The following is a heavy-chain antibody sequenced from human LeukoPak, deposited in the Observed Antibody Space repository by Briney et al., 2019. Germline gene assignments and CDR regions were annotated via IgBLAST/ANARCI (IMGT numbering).Heavy chain of an antibody. D-gene: IGHD3-22*01. CDR1: GGTFSSYA. J-gene: IGHJ3*02. CDR2: IIPILGIA. Sequence: GSSVKVSCKASGGTFSSYAISWVRQAPGQGLEWMGRIIPILGIANYAQKFQGRVTITADKSTSTAYMELSSLRSEDTAVYYCARGETITYYYDSSGLWAFDIWGQGTMVTVSS. V-gene: IGHV1-69*04. CDR3: ARGETITYYYDSSGLWAFDI.